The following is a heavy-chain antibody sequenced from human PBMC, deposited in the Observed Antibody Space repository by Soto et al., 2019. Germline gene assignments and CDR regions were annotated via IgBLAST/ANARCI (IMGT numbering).Heavy chain of an antibody. V-gene: IGHV4-39*01. J-gene: IGHJ4*02. CDR2: IYYSGST. CDR1: GDSISGGTYY. CDR3: ARHSPSGSYYVRYLDY. Sequence: PSETLSLTCAVSGDSISGGTYYWGWIRQPPGKGLEWVGSIYYSGSTYYNPSLKSRVTISVETSKNQFSLNLRSVTAADTAVYYCARHSPSGSYYVRYLDYWCQGALVTVSS. D-gene: IGHD1-26*01.